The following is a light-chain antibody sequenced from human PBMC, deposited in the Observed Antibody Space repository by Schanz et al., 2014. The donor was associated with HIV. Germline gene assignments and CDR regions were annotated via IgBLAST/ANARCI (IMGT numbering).Light chain of an antibody. V-gene: IGKV3-11*01. Sequence: EIVLTQSPATLSLSPGERATLSCRASQSVNTYLAWYQQRPGQAPRLLIFHSSRRATGIPDRFSGSGSGTDFTLTISSLQAEDVALYYCQQFYTTPYTFGQGTKLEIK. CDR2: HSS. CDR3: QQFYTTPYT. CDR1: QSVNTY. J-gene: IGKJ2*01.